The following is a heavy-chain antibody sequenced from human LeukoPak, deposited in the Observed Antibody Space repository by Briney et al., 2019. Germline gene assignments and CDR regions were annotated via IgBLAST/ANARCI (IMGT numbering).Heavy chain of an antibody. CDR2: IIPILGIA. CDR3: AGYSTSCCNWFDP. Sequence: SVKVSCKASGGTFSSYAISWVRQAPGKGLEWMRCIIPILGIANYAQEFQGRVTITADKYTSTAYMELSSLRSEDTAVYYCAGYSTSCCNWFDPWGQGTLVTVSS. D-gene: IGHD2-2*01. V-gene: IGHV1-69*10. J-gene: IGHJ5*02. CDR1: GGTFSSYA.